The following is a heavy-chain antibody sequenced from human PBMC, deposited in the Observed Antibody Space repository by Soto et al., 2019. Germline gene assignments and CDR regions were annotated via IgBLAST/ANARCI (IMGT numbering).Heavy chain of an antibody. CDR2: INQDGSEK. CDR3: ATDLNGPKY. Sequence: EEQLVESGGGLVQPGGSLKLSCVVSQISFSSYWMTWVRQAPGKGLECVANINQDGSEKYYEDTEKGRFTISRDNTKNSLYLHMNSLRAEDTAVYYCATDLNGPKYWGHGTLVAVSS. V-gene: IGHV3-7*01. J-gene: IGHJ4*01. CDR1: QISFSSYW.